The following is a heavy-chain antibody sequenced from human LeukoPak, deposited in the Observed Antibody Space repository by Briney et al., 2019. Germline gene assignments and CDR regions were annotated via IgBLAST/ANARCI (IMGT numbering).Heavy chain of an antibody. Sequence: SETLSLTCTVSGGSISSSSYYWGWIRQPPGKGLEWIGSIYYSGSTYYNPSLKSRVTISVDTSKNQFSLKLGSVTAADTAVYYCSRLEIVVVPAAIVSWGQGTLVTVSS. CDR1: GGSISSSSYY. D-gene: IGHD2-2*03. CDR2: IYYSGST. V-gene: IGHV4-39*07. CDR3: SRLEIVVVPAAIVS. J-gene: IGHJ4*02.